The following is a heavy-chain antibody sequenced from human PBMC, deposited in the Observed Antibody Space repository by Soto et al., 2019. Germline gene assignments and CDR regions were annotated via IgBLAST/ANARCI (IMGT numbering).Heavy chain of an antibody. CDR3: ARGGFYDSSGARNYYYYGMNV. D-gene: IGHD3-22*01. Sequence: QVQLVQSGAEVKKPGASVKVSCKASGYTFTSYGINWVRQAPGQGLEWLGWSSAYDGYTNYAQILQGRGSMTTDTSTKTAYMELRSLRSDDTAMYYCARGGFYDSSGARNYYYYGMNVWGQGTTVTVSS. J-gene: IGHJ6*02. CDR1: GYTFTSYG. V-gene: IGHV1-18*01. CDR2: SSAYDGYT.